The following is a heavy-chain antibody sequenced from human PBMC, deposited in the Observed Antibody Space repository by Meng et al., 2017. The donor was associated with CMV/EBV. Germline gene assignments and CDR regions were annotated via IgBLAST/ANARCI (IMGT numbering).Heavy chain of an antibody. CDR3: ARLLTIAAAGRNAFDI. CDR2: IIPILGIA. D-gene: IGHD6-13*01. J-gene: IGHJ3*02. V-gene: IGHV1-69*02. Sequence: SVKVSCKASGGTFSSYTISWVRQAPGQGLEWMGRIIPILGIANYAQKFQGRVTITADKSTSTAYMGLSSLRSEDTAVYYCARLLTIAAAGRNAFDIWGQGTMVTVSS. CDR1: GGTFSSYT.